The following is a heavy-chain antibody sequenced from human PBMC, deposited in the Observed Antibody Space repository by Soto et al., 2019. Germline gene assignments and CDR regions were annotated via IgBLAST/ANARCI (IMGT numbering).Heavy chain of an antibody. D-gene: IGHD2-15*01. CDR1: GYTFSTSW. CDR3: ARQRGKILSRQGPYGVDV. Sequence: PGESLKISCEGSGYTFSTSWLAWVRQMPGKGLEWMGIIYPEYSGTRYSPSFQGQVTFSADKPIRTAYLQWGSLETSDTAMYYCARQRGKILSRQGPYGVDVWGQGTPVTVSS. J-gene: IGHJ6*02. V-gene: IGHV5-51*01. CDR2: IYPEYSGT.